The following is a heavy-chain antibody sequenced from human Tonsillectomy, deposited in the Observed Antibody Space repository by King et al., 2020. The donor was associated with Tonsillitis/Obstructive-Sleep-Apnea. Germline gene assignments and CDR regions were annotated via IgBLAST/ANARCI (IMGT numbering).Heavy chain of an antibody. V-gene: IGHV4-59*01. CDR2: IYYSGNT. CDR1: GCSISCYY. D-gene: IGHD3-22*01. CDR3: ASINVVLIEATIPYYYYYYMDV. Sequence: QLQESGPGLVKPSETLSLTCTVSGCSISCYYWSWIRQPPGKALEWIGYIYYSGNTNSYPSLKSRVTISVETSKNQFSLKLSSVTAADTAVYYCASINVVLIEATIPYYYYYYMDVWGKGTTVTVSS. J-gene: IGHJ6*03.